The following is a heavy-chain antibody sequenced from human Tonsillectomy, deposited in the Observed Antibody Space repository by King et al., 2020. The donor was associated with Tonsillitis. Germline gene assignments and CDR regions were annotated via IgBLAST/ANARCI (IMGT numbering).Heavy chain of an antibody. J-gene: IGHJ6*03. V-gene: IGHV3-23*04. CDR1: GFTFSSYA. CDR3: ATSSEPLPNYYFYYMDV. CDR2: ISASAGTT. Sequence: VQLVESGGGLVQPGGSLRLSCAASGFTFSSYAMNWVRQAPGKGLEGVSGISASAGTTYYADSVKGRFTISRDNSKNTLYLQLNSLRAEDTALYYCATSSEPLPNYYFYYMDVWGKGTTVTVSS.